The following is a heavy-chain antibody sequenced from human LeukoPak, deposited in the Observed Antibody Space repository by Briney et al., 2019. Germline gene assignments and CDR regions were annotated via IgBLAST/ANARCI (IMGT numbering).Heavy chain of an antibody. D-gene: IGHD3-16*02. CDR2: ISGSGGST. Sequence: GGSLRLSCAASGFTFSSYAMSWVRQAPGKGLEWVSAISGSGGSTYYADSVEGRFTISRDNSKNTLYLQMNSLRAEDTAVYYCARDYHNYFDYWGQGTLVTVSS. J-gene: IGHJ4*02. CDR3: ARDYHNYFDY. CDR1: GFTFSSYA. V-gene: IGHV3-23*01.